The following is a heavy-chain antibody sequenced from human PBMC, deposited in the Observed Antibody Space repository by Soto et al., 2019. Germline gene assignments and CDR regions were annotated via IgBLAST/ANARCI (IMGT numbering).Heavy chain of an antibody. CDR1: GGTFGTYA. CDR2: ITPIFGSP. V-gene: IGHV1-69*06. J-gene: IGHJ5*02. Sequence: VQLVQSGAEVKKPGSSVKVSCEVSGGTFGTYAFTWVRQAPGQGLEWTGGITPIFGSPYYAQKFQDRVTITADKSTTTIYMELSALGSEDTAVYFCVRDRRDWEPPGWFDPWGQGTLVTVSS. D-gene: IGHD1-1*01. CDR3: VRDRRDWEPPGWFDP.